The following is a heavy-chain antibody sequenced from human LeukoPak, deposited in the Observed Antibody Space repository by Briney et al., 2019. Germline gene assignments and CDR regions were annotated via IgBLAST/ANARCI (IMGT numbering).Heavy chain of an antibody. J-gene: IGHJ6*02. V-gene: IGHV3-64*01. D-gene: IGHD2-2*01. CDR3: ARCRYCCSTGCSACGMDG. CDR2: ISSNGGST. Sequence: GGSLTLSCAASGFTFSSYLMHWVRQAPGKGLEYVSAISSNGGSTYYANSVKGRFTISRDNSKNTLYLQMGSLRAEVMAVYYWARCRYCCSTGCSACGMDGWGQGTTVTVSS. CDR1: GFTFSSYL.